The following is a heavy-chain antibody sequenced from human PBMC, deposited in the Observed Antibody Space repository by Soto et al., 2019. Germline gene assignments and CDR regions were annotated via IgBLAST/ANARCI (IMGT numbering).Heavy chain of an antibody. CDR2: IIPIFGTA. CDR1: GGTFSSYA. D-gene: IGHD6-6*01. V-gene: IGHV1-69*01. Sequence: QVQLVQSGAEVKKPGSSVQVSCKASGGTFSSYAISWVRQAPGQGLEWMGGIIPIFGTANYAQKFQGRVTITADESTITAYMELSSLSSEDTAVYYGASPIAARPGYYYGMDVWGQGTTVTVSS. CDR3: ASPIAARPGYYYGMDV. J-gene: IGHJ6*02.